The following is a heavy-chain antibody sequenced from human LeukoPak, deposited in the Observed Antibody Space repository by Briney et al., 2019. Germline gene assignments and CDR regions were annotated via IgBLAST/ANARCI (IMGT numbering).Heavy chain of an antibody. CDR3: AREANYYGSGSPVY. CDR2: ISAYNGDT. V-gene: IGHV1-18*04. CDR1: GYTFTAYY. Sequence: GASVKVSCKASGYTFTAYYMHWVRQAPGQGLEWMGWISAYNGDTNYAQKLQGRVTMTTDTSTSTAYMELRSLRSDDTAVYYCAREANYYGSGSPVYWGQGTLVTVSS. J-gene: IGHJ4*02. D-gene: IGHD3-10*01.